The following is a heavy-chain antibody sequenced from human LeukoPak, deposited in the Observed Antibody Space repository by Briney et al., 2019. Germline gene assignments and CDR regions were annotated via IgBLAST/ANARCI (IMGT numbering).Heavy chain of an antibody. D-gene: IGHD6-19*01. V-gene: IGHV5-51*01. CDR1: GYSVTSYW. J-gene: IGHJ4*02. CDR3: ARLVGSGWYHLDS. CDR2: IYPGDSDT. Sequence: GESLKISCKGSGYSVTSYWIGWVRQMPGKGLEWMGIIYPGDSDTRYSPSFQGQVIISADKSIRTAYLQWSSLKAADTAMYYCARLVGSGWYHLDSWGQGTLVTVSS.